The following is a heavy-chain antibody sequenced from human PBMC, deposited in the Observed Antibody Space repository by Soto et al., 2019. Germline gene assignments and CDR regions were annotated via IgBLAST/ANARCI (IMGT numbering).Heavy chain of an antibody. J-gene: IGHJ6*02. Sequence: ASVKGYCKASGYTFTDYYMHWVREAPGQGLEWMGWINPNSGGTNYAQKFQGRVTMTRDTSISTAYMELSRLRSDDTAVYYCARKLELRGSYYYYYDMDVWGQGTTVTVSS. CDR2: INPNSGGT. CDR3: ARKLELRGSYYYYYDMDV. D-gene: IGHD1-7*01. V-gene: IGHV1-2*02. CDR1: GYTFTDYY.